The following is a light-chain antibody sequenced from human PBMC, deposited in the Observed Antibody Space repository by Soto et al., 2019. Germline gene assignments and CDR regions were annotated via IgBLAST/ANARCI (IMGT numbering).Light chain of an antibody. CDR2: GAS. V-gene: IGKV3-15*01. CDR3: QQRSNWPPVT. Sequence: EIVMTQSPATLSVSPGGRATLSCRASQSISDTLAWYQQKPGQAPRLLIHGASTRAPGFPARFSGSGSGTDFTLTISSLEPEDFAVYYCQQRSNWPPVTFGQGTKVDI. J-gene: IGKJ1*01. CDR1: QSISDT.